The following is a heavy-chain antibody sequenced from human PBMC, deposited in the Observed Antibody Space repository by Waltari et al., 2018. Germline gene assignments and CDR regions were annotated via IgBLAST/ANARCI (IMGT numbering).Heavy chain of an antibody. V-gene: IGHV4-39*07. CDR1: GGSISSSSYY. CDR3: ARMVRGYCSSTSCHTDH. D-gene: IGHD2-2*01. Sequence: QLQLQESGPGLVKPSETLSLTCTVSGGSISSSSYYWGWVRQPPGKGLEWIGSIYYSGSTYYNPSLKSRVTISVDTSKNQLSLRVSSVTAADTAVFYCARMVRGYCSSTSCHTDHWGQGTLVTVSS. J-gene: IGHJ4*02. CDR2: IYYSGST.